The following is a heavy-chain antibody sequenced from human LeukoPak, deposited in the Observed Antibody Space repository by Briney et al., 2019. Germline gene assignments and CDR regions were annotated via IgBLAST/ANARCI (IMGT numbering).Heavy chain of an antibody. CDR3: VRGCSAVSCYAFDY. CDR1: GFTVSNNY. J-gene: IGHJ4*02. Sequence: GSLRLSCAASGFTVSNNYMSWVRQAPGKGLECVSVIYSGGTTYYADSVKGRFTISRDNSKNTLYLQMNSLRAEDTAVYYCVRGCSAVSCYAFDYWGQGTLVTVSS. CDR2: IYSGGTT. V-gene: IGHV3-53*01. D-gene: IGHD2-15*01.